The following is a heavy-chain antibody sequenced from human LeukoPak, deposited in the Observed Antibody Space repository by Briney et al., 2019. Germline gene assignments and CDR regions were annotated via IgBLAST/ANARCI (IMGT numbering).Heavy chain of an antibody. Sequence: GASVKVSCKASGYTFTSYAMHWVRQAPGQRLEWMGWINAGNGNTKYSQKFQGRVTITRDTSASTAYMELSSLRSEDTAVYYCARGCSGGSCYPRFYYYYGMDVWGKGPRSPSPQ. V-gene: IGHV1-3*01. CDR3: ARGCSGGSCYPRFYYYYGMDV. J-gene: IGHJ6*04. CDR2: INAGNGNT. D-gene: IGHD2-15*01. CDR1: GYTFTSYA.